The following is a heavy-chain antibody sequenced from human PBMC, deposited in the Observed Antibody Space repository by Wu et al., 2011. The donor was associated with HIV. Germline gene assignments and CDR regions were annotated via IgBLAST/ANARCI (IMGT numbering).Heavy chain of an antibody. CDR2: GSKM. D-gene: IGHD6-19*01. V-gene: IGHV3-48*01. CDR3: ARGVIREFAVAGVVDSFDY. Sequence: GSKMYYAHSVNGRFTISRDDAKNSVSLEMTSLRAEDTAVYYCARGVIREFAVAGVVDSFDYWGQGTLVTVSS. J-gene: IGHJ4*02.